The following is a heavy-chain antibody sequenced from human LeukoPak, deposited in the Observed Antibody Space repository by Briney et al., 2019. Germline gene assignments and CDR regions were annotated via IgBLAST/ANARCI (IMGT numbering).Heavy chain of an antibody. CDR1: GFTFDDYA. CDR2: ISWNSGSI. D-gene: IGHD3-22*01. V-gene: IGHV3-9*01. CDR3: AKGLDYYDSSGYSYFDH. J-gene: IGHJ4*02. Sequence: PGRSLRLSCAASGFTFDDYAMHWVRQAPGKGLEWVSGISWNSGSIGYADSVKGRFTISRGNSKNTLYLQMNSLRAEDTAVYYCAKGLDYYDSSGYSYFDHWGQGTLVTVSS.